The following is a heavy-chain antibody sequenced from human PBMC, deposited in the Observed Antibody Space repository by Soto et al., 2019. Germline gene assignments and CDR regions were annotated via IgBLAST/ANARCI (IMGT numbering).Heavy chain of an antibody. CDR1: GGSIISGGYY. D-gene: IGHD3-10*01. CDR2: IFHTGIT. J-gene: IGHJ4*01. V-gene: IGHV4-31*03. CDR3: ARGPIGERFDY. Sequence: QVQLQESGPGLVKPSQTLSLTCTVSGGSIISGGYYWSWIRQRPGEGLEWIGYIFHTGITHSNPALQSRVAMSVDTSKNQFSRNLTSVTAADTAVYYCARGPIGERFDYWGQGPLVPLPS.